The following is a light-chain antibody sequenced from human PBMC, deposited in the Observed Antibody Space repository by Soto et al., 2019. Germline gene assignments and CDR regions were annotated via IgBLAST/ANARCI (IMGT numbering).Light chain of an antibody. V-gene: IGKV1-27*01. CDR1: QGISNY. J-gene: IGKJ4*01. CDR2: AAS. CDR3: QKYNSAPLP. Sequence: MSLSAAAVSASVGDRVTITCRASQGISNYLAWYQQKPGKVPILLIYAASTLQSGVPSRFSGSGSGTDFTLTISTLQPEDVTTYYCQKYNSAPLPFGGGTKAAI.